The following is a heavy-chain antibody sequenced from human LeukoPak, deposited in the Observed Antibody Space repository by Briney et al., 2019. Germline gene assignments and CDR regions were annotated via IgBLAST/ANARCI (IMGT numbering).Heavy chain of an antibody. CDR3: ARLPAAIIGYYYYMDV. J-gene: IGHJ6*03. D-gene: IGHD2-2*02. Sequence: ASVKVSCKASGYTFTGYYMHWVRQAPGQGLEWMGWMNPNSGNSGCAQKFQGRVTLTRNTSISTAYMELSSLRSEDTAVYYCARLPAAIIGYYYYMDVWGKGTTVTVSS. V-gene: IGHV1-8*02. CDR2: MNPNSGNS. CDR1: GYTFTGYY.